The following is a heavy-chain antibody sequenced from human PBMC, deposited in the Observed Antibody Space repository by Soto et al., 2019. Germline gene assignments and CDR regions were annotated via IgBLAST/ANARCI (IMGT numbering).Heavy chain of an antibody. CDR2: ISGSGGST. V-gene: IGHV3-23*01. D-gene: IGHD3-22*01. CDR3: AKGITMLVVVIKT. CDR1: GFTFSSYA. J-gene: IGHJ5*02. Sequence: EVRLLESGEGLVQPGGSLRLSCAASGFTFSSYAMTWVRQAPGKGLEWVSVISGSGGSTYYADSVKGRFTISRDNSKNMFYLEMNSLRAEDTAAYYCAKGITMLVVVIKTWGQGTLVSVSS.